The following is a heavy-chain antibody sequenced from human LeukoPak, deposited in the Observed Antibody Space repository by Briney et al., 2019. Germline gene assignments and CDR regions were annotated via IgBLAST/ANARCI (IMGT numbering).Heavy chain of an antibody. J-gene: IGHJ4*02. CDR2: IKPKTDGETT. Sequence: NPGGPLRLSCVASGVTLSNYAMSWARQAPGKGLEWVGRIKPKTDGETTEYAAPVKDRFSISRDDSKSMMYLQMNSLKTEDTAVYYCITPLPYSAQGGQGTLVTVSS. D-gene: IGHD2-21*01. V-gene: IGHV3-15*01. CDR1: GVTLSNYA. CDR3: ITPLPYSAQ.